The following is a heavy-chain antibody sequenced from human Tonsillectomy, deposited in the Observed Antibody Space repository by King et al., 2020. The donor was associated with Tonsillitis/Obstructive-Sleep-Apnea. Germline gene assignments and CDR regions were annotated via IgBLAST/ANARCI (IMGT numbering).Heavy chain of an antibody. J-gene: IGHJ6*03. D-gene: IGHD4-11*01. CDR2: INTGGTGT. CDR3: ARGDYPPLPSYYSYMDV. Sequence: VQLVESGGGLVQPGGSLRLSCVASGFTFNSYWMHWVRQAPGEGLVWVSRINTGGTGTSYADSVKGRFTMFRDNAKNMLYLKMDSLRAEDAAVYYCARGDYPPLPSYYSYMDVWGKGTTVTVSS. CDR1: GFTFNSYW. V-gene: IGHV3-74*01.